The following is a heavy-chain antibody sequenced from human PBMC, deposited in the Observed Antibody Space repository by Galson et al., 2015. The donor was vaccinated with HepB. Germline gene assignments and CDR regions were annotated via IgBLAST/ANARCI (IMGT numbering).Heavy chain of an antibody. Sequence: SLRLSCAASGFTFSSYGMHWVRQAPGKGLEWVAVISYDGSNKYYADSVKGRFTISRDNSKNTLYLQMNSLRAEDTAVYYCARSQWLAPFDYWGQGTLVTVSS. CDR1: GFTFSSYG. V-gene: IGHV3-30*03. D-gene: IGHD6-19*01. CDR2: ISYDGSNK. CDR3: ARSQWLAPFDY. J-gene: IGHJ4*02.